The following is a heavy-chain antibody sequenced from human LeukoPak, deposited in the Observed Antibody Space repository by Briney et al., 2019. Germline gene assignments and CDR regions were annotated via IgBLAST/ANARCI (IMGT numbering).Heavy chain of an antibody. J-gene: IGHJ4*02. CDR3: ARARIAAAGYYFDY. CDR1: GFTVSSNY. D-gene: IGHD6-13*01. Sequence: PGGSLRLSCAASGFTVSSNYMSWVRQAPGKGLEWVSVIYSGGSTYYADSVKDRFTISRDNSKNTLYLQMNSLRAEDTAVYYCARARIAAAGYYFDYWGQGTLVTVSS. V-gene: IGHV3-53*01. CDR2: IYSGGST.